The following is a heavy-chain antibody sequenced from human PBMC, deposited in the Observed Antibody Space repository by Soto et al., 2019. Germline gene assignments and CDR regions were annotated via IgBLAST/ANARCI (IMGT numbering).Heavy chain of an antibody. CDR3: ARQASGGSHFDN. CDR2: IYHSGST. V-gene: IGHV4-4*02. D-gene: IGHD2-15*01. CDR1: SGSISSTNW. J-gene: IGHJ4*02. Sequence: QVQLQESGPGLVKPSGTLSLTCAVSSGSISSTNWWIWVRQPPGEGLGWIGEIYHSGSTNYNPSLKSRVTILVDKSKNQFSLRLSSVTAADTAVYYCARQASGGSHFDNWGQDTLVTVSS.